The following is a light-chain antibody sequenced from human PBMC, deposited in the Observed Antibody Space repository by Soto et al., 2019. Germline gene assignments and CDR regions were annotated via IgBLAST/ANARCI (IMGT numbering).Light chain of an antibody. CDR1: QGISNY. V-gene: IGKV1-27*01. CDR2: AAS. Sequence: EIQMTQSPSSLSASVGDRVTITCRASQGISNYLAWYQQKPGKVPKLLIYAASTLQSGVPSRFSGSGSGTDLTLTISSLQPEDVATYYYQKYNGAPRAFGHGTNVEIK. CDR3: QKYNGAPRA. J-gene: IGKJ1*01.